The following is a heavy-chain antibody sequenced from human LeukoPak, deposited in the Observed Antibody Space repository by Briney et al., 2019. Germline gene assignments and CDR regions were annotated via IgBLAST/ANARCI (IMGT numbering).Heavy chain of an antibody. CDR3: ARSRGGEFSYYFDY. CDR2: ISAYNGNT. CDR1: GYTFTSYG. Sequence: ASVKVSCKASGYTFTSYGISWVRQAPGQGLEWMGWISAYNGNTNYAQKLQGRVTMTTDTSTSTAYMELRSLRSDDTAMYYCARSRGGEFSYYFDYWGQGTLVTVSS. D-gene: IGHD3-16*01. J-gene: IGHJ4*02. V-gene: IGHV1-18*01.